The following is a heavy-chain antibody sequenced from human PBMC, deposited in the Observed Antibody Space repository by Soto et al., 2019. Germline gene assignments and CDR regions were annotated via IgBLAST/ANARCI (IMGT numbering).Heavy chain of an antibody. J-gene: IGHJ4*02. Sequence: EVQLVESGGGLVQPGGSLRLSCAASGFTFSSYWMHWVRQAPGKGLVWVSRINSDGSSTSYADSVKGRFTISRDNAKNTLYRQMNSRRAEDTAGEDCARGGCVVGGAATDQIAGDWGQGTLVSVSS. CDR3: ARGGCVVGGAATDQIAGD. CDR1: GFTFSSYW. CDR2: INSDGSST. V-gene: IGHV3-74*01. D-gene: IGHD2-15*01.